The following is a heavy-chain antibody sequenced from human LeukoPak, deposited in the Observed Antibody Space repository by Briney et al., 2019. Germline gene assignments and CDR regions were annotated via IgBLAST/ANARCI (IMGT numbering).Heavy chain of an antibody. Sequence: GGSLRLSCAASGFTFSDYYMSWIRQAPGKGQEWVSYISSSGSTIYYADSVKGRFTISRDNAKNSLYLQMNSLRAEDTAVYYCAREGDYGDYPIDYWGQGTLVTVSS. CDR2: ISSSGSTI. V-gene: IGHV3-11*01. J-gene: IGHJ4*02. CDR1: GFTFSDYY. CDR3: AREGDYGDYPIDY. D-gene: IGHD4-17*01.